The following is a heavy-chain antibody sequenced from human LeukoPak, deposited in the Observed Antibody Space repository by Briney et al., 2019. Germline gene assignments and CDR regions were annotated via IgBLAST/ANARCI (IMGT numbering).Heavy chain of an antibody. CDR3: ARLSSSSWYSLDY. Sequence: SETLSLTCTVSGGSISSYFWSWIRQPPGKGLEWIGYIYYSGSTNYDPSLKSRVTISVDTSKNQFSLKLSSVTAADTAVYYCARLSSSSWYSLDYWGQGTLVTVSS. V-gene: IGHV4-59*08. CDR1: GGSISSYF. J-gene: IGHJ4*02. CDR2: IYYSGST. D-gene: IGHD6-13*01.